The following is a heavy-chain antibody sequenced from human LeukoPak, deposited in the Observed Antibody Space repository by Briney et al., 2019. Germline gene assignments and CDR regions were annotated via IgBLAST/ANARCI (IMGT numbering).Heavy chain of an antibody. V-gene: IGHV3-30*18. CDR2: ISYDGSNK. CDR3: AKVHSSGFFDY. D-gene: IGHD6-19*01. CDR1: GFTFSSYG. Sequence: PGGSLRLSCAASGFTFSSYGMHWVRQAPGKGLEWVAVISYDGSNKYYADSVKGRFTISRDSSKNTLYLQMNSLRAEDTAVYYCAKVHSSGFFDYWGQGTLVTVSS. J-gene: IGHJ4*02.